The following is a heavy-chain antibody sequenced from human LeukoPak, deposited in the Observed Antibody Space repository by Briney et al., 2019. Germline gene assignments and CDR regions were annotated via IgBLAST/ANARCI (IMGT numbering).Heavy chain of an antibody. J-gene: IGHJ5*02. CDR2: INSDGSST. CDR1: GFTFSSYW. D-gene: IGHD2-8*01. CDR3: ARLVSGGRDWFDP. Sequence: GGSLRLSCAASGFTFSSYWMHWVRQAPGKGLVWVSRINSDGSSTSYADSVKGRFTISRDNAKNTLYLQMNRLRAEDTAVYYCARLVSGGRDWFDPWGQGTLVTVSS. V-gene: IGHV3-74*01.